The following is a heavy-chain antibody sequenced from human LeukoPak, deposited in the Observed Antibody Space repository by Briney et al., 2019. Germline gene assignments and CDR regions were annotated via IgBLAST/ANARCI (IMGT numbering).Heavy chain of an antibody. D-gene: IGHD3-22*01. CDR3: AKSAYYDSSGFYREYYFDY. J-gene: IGHJ4*02. Sequence: GGSLRISCAAPRFTFSNYAMSWVRPAPGKGLGWGSTISGSGGSTYYADSVKGRFTISRDNSKNTLHLQMNSLRAEDTAVYYCAKSAYYDSSGFYREYYFDYWGQGTLVTVSS. CDR2: ISGSGGST. CDR1: RFTFSNYA. V-gene: IGHV3-23*01.